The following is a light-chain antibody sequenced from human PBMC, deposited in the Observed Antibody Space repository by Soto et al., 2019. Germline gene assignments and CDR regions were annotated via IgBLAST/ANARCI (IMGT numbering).Light chain of an antibody. CDR1: SSNIGAGYD. CDR3: PSYDSCLSGPGG. J-gene: IGLJ3*02. Sequence: QSVLTQPPSVSGAPGQRVTISCTGSSSNIGAGYDVHWYQQLPGTAPKLLIYGNSNRPSGVPDRFSGSKSGTSASLAITGLQAEDESDYYCPSYDSCLSGPGGFGGGTKLTVL. CDR2: GNS. V-gene: IGLV1-40*01.